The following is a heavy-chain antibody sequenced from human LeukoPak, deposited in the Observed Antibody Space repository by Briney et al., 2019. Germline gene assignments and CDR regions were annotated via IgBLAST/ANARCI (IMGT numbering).Heavy chain of an antibody. CDR3: ARDIRTTYYYDSSGYFDY. CDR2: MNPNSGNT. J-gene: IGHJ4*02. Sequence: ASVKVSCKASGYTFTSYDINWVRQATGQGLEWMGWMNPNSGNTGYAQKFQGRVTMTRNTSISTAYMELSRLRSDDTAVYYCARDIRTTYYYDSSGYFDYWGQGTLVTVSS. V-gene: IGHV1-8*01. CDR1: GYTFTSYD. D-gene: IGHD3-22*01.